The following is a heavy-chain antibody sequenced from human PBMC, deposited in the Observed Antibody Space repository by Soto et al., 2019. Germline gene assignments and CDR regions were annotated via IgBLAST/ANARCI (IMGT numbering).Heavy chain of an antibody. D-gene: IGHD6-13*01. CDR3: ARRYTSAFDI. V-gene: IGHV4-59*08. CDR1: GGSISSYY. Sequence: QVQLQESGPGLVKPSETLSLTCTVSGGSISSYYWSWIRQPPGKGLEWIGYIYYSGSTNYNPSLKSRVTKSLDTSKIHSSLTLSSVTAADTAVYYCARRYTSAFDIWGQGTMVTVSS. J-gene: IGHJ3*02. CDR2: IYYSGST.